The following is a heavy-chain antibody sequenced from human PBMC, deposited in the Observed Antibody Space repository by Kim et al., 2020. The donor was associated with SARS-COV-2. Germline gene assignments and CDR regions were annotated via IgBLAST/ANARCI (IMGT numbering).Heavy chain of an antibody. Sequence: SVKGRFTIYRNNAKNSLYLQMNSLRAEDTAVYYCARVGSLKRGYSYGYTYWGQGTLVTVSS. V-gene: IGHV3-11*01. J-gene: IGHJ4*02. CDR3: ARVGSLKRGYSYGYTY. D-gene: IGHD5-18*01.